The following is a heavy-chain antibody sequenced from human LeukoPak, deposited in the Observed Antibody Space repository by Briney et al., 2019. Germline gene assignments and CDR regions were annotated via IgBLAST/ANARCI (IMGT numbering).Heavy chain of an antibody. J-gene: IGHJ5*02. CDR3: AKGRNWFDP. Sequence: SDTLSLTCSVSGASFSGHYWTWIRQTPGTGLQWIGYIYSDGTTKYNPSFKSRVTISIDMSQNQFSLTLNSVTAADTAVYYCAKGRNWFDPWGQGTLVTVSS. CDR1: GASFSGHY. CDR2: IYSDGTT. V-gene: IGHV4-4*09.